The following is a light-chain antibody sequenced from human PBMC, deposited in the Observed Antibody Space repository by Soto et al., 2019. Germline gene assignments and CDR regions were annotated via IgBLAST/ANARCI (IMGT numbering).Light chain of an antibody. Sequence: QSVLTQPPSVSGAPGQRVTISCIGSSSNIGAGYDVHWYQQLPGTAPKLLIYGNSNRPSGVPDRFSGSKSGTSASLAITGLQDEDEADYYCQSYHSSLSALFGGGTKLTVL. CDR2: GNS. V-gene: IGLV1-40*01. CDR3: QSYHSSLSAL. J-gene: IGLJ3*02. CDR1: SSNIGAGYD.